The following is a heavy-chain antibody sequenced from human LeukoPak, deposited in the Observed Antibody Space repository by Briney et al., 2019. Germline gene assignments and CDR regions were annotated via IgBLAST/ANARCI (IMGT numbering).Heavy chain of an antibody. CDR1: GFTFSIYS. J-gene: IGHJ4*02. D-gene: IGHD1-26*01. Sequence: GGSLRLSCAASGFTFSIYSMNWVRQAPGKGLEWVANINLDGNDKNYVDSVKGRFTISRDNAKNSLYLQMNSLRAEDTAMYYCVRSGSYFSKWGQGTLVTVSS. CDR2: INLDGNDK. CDR3: VRSGSYFSK. V-gene: IGHV3-7*01.